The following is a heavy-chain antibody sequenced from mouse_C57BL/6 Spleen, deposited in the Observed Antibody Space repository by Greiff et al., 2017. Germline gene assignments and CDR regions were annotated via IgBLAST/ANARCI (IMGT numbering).Heavy chain of an antibody. V-gene: IGHV5-17*01. Sequence: EVKLMESGGGLVKPGGSLKLSCAASGFTFSDYGMHWVRQAPEKGLEWVAYISSGSSTIYYADTVKGRFTISRDNAKTTLFLQMTSLRSEDTAMYYCARPTNGYWGQGTTLTVSS. D-gene: IGHD1-1*01. CDR3: ARPTNGY. CDR1: GFTFSDYG. CDR2: ISSGSSTI. J-gene: IGHJ2*01.